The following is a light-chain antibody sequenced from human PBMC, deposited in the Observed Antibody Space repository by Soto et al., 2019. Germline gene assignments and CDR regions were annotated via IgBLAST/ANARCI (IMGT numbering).Light chain of an antibody. J-gene: IGLJ1*01. V-gene: IGLV2-8*01. Sequence: QSVLTHPPSSSGSPGQSVTISCTGTSSDVAGYNYVSWYQQHPGKAPKLIIYEVSERPSGVPDRFSGSKSGNTASLTVSGLQAEDEADYYCSSYAGSDNFCVFGTGTKV. CDR2: EVS. CDR1: SSDVAGYNY. CDR3: SSYAGSDNFCV.